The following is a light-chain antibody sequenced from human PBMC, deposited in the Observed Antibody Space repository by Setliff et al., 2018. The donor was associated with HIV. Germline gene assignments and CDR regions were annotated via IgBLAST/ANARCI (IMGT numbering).Light chain of an antibody. V-gene: IGLV2-11*01. CDR1: NSDVGAYNY. CDR2: EAN. Sequence: QSALTQPRSVSGSPGQSVAISCTGTNSDVGAYNYVSWYQQPPGKVPKLIIYEANKRPSGVPDRFSGSKSGNAASLTISGLQADDEADYYCCSHAGSYTLVFGGGTKSPS. J-gene: IGLJ2*01. CDR3: CSHAGSYTLV.